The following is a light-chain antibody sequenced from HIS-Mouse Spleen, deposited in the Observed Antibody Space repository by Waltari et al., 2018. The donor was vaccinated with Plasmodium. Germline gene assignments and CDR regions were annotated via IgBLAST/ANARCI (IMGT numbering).Light chain of an antibody. J-gene: IGLJ2*01. CDR2: DVS. CDR3: SSYTSSSTLV. CDR1: SRDVGGYHY. V-gene: IGLV2-14*03. Sequence: QSALTQPASVSGSPGQSITISCTGTSRDVGGYHYVSWYQQPPGKAPKLMIYDVSNRPSGVSNRFSGSKSGNTASLTISGLQAEDEADYYCSSYTSSSTLVFGGGTKLTVL.